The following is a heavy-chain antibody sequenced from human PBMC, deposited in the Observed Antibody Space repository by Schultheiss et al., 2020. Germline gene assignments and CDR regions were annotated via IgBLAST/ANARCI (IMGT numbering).Heavy chain of an antibody. CDR3: ARSPYYDFWSGYRDYYYYGMDV. D-gene: IGHD3-3*01. J-gene: IGHJ6*02. V-gene: IGHV4-59*01. Sequence: SETLSLTCTVSGGSISSYYWSWIRQPPGKGLEWIGYIYYSGSTNYNPSLKSRVTISVDTPKNQFSLKLSSVTAADTAVYYCARSPYYDFWSGYRDYYYYGMDVWGQGTTVTVSS. CDR1: GGSISSYY. CDR2: IYYSGST.